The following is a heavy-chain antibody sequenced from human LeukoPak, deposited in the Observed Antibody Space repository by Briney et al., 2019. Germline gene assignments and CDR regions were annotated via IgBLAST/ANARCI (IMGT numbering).Heavy chain of an antibody. CDR3: ARIHGGDRTLEWFGELFAYYYYMDV. CDR1: GYTFTSYD. D-gene: IGHD3-10*01. J-gene: IGHJ6*03. V-gene: IGHV1-8*01. CDR2: MNPNSGNT. Sequence: ASVKVSCKASGYTFTSYDINWVRQATGQGLEWMGWMNPNSGNTGYAQKFQGRVTMTRNTSISTAYMELSSLRSEDTAVYYCARIHGGDRTLEWFGELFAYYYYMDVWGKGTTVTISS.